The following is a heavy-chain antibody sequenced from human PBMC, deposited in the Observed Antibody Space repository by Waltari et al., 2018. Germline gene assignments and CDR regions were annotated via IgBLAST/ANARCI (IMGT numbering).Heavy chain of an antibody. CDR1: GYSISSAYY. J-gene: IGHJ3*02. Sequence: QVQLQESGPGLVKPSETLSLTCAVSGYSISSAYYWGWIRQPPGKGLEWIGSIQHSGNVYYNPSLKSRVTVSLDTSKNQFSLKLTSMTAADTAVYYCARVSMGTITSSDAFDIWGPGTMVTVSS. V-gene: IGHV4-38-2*01. CDR2: IQHSGNV. CDR3: ARVSMGTITSSDAFDI. D-gene: IGHD2-2*01.